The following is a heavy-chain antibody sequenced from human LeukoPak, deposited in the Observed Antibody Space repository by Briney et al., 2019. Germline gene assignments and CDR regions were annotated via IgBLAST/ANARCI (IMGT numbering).Heavy chain of an antibody. V-gene: IGHV3-30*18. CDR2: ISYDGSNK. CDR3: AKDLGSVVVAATMVDY. J-gene: IGHJ4*02. CDR1: GFTFSSYG. D-gene: IGHD2-15*01. Sequence: PGGSLRLSCAASGFTFSSYGMHWVRQAPGKGLEWVAVISYDGSNKYYADSVKGRFTISRDNSKNTLYLQMNSLRAEDTAVYYCAKDLGSVVVAATMVDYWGQGTLVTVSS.